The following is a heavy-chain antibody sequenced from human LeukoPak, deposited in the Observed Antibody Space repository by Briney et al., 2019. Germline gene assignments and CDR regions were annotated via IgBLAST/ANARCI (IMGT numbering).Heavy chain of an antibody. D-gene: IGHD3-9*01. V-gene: IGHV4-59*08. Sequence: PSQTLSLTCTVSGGSISSYYWSWIRQPPGKGLEWIGYIYYSGSTNYNPSLKSRVTISVDTSKNQFSLKLSSVTAADTAVYYCARHTGGYYDILTGYLNNWFDPWGQGTLVTVSS. CDR3: ARHTGGYYDILTGYLNNWFDP. CDR2: IYYSGST. J-gene: IGHJ5*02. CDR1: GGSISSYY.